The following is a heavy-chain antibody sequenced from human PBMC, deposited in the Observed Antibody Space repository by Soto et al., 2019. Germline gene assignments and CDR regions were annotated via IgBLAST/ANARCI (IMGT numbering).Heavy chain of an antibody. CDR1: GFTFSSYS. CDR2: ISSSSSTI. CDR3: ARDPFSGSYYYYYMDV. D-gene: IGHD3-10*01. V-gene: IGHV3-48*01. J-gene: IGHJ6*03. Sequence: GGSLSLSCAASGFTFSSYSMNWVRQAPGKGLEWVSYISSSSSTIYYADSVKGRFTISRDNAKNSLYLQMNSLRAEDTAVYYCARDPFSGSYYYYYMDVWGKGTTVTVSS.